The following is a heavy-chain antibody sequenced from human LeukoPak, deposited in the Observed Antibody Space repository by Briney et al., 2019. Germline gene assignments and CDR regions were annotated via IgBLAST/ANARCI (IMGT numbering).Heavy chain of an antibody. V-gene: IGHV3-23*01. Sequence: GGSLRLSCAPSGFIFSSYAMSWVRQAPGKGLEWVSAISGSGDNTYYADSVKGRFTISRDNSKNTLNLQMNSLIAEDTAVYYCAKDLGAGAGSVFHYWGQGTLVTVSS. J-gene: IGHJ4*02. CDR1: GFIFSSYA. CDR2: ISGSGDNT. D-gene: IGHD3-10*01. CDR3: AKDLGAGAGSVFHY.